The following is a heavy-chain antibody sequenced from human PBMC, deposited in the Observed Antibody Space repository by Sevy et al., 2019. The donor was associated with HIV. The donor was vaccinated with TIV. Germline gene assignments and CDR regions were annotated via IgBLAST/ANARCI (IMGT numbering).Heavy chain of an antibody. J-gene: IGHJ6*02. D-gene: IGHD2-21*02. CDR1: GGSISSYY. CDR3: ARDRVAPTALRHYGMDV. V-gene: IGHV4-59*01. CDR2: IYYSGST. Sequence: SETLSLTCTVSGGSISSYYWSWIRQPPGKGLEWIGYIYYSGSTNYNPSLKSRVTISVDTSKNQFSLKLSSVTAADTDVYYCARDRVAPTALRHYGMDVWGQGTTVTVSS.